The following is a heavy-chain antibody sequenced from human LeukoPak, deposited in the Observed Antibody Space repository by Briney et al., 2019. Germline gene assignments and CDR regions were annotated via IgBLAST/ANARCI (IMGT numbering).Heavy chain of an antibody. CDR1: GGSISSSSYY. CDR3: ARARQPSTGTRGYFQH. CDR2: IYYSGST. Sequence: PSETLSLTCTVSGGSISSSSYYWGWIRQPPGKGLEGIGSIYYSGSTYYNPSLKSRVTISVDTSKNQFSLKLSSVTAADTAVYYCARARQPSTGTRGYFQHWGQGTLVTVSS. V-gene: IGHV4-39*01. J-gene: IGHJ1*01. D-gene: IGHD1-14*01.